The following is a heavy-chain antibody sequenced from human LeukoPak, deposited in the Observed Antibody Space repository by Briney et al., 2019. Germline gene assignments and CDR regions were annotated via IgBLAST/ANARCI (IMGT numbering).Heavy chain of an antibody. CDR2: VYYTGNT. J-gene: IGHJ3*01. V-gene: IGHV4-39*01. CDR1: GDSISYHNYY. Sequence: PSETLSLTCAVSGDSISYHNYYWDWIRQPPGKGLEWIGTVYYTGNTYYNPSLKSRVAISVDTSKNQFSLQLTSMTAADPAVYYCARLRAMAGHRGGFDFWGRGTMVTVSS. D-gene: IGHD6-19*01. CDR3: ARLRAMAGHRGGFDF.